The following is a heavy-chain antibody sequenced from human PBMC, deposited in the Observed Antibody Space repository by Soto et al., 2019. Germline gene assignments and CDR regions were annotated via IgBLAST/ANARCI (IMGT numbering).Heavy chain of an antibody. J-gene: IGHJ4*02. CDR3: AKSQVGLGYFDY. Sequence: LRLSCAASGFTFSSYGMHWVRQAPGKGLEWVAVISYDGSNKYYADSVKGRFTISRDNSKNTLYLQMNSLRAEDTAVYYCAKSQVGLGYFDYWGQGTLVTVS. CDR2: ISYDGSNK. D-gene: IGHD1-26*01. V-gene: IGHV3-30*18. CDR1: GFTFSSYG.